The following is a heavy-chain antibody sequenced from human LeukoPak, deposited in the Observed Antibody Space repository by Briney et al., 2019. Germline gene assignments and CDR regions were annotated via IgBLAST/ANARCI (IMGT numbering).Heavy chain of an antibody. CDR3: ARADSSSWFDY. J-gene: IGHJ4*02. D-gene: IGHD6-13*01. CDR2: IGSSGSYR. Sequence: GGSLRLSCDASGFTFSDYYMTWIRQAPGKGLEWVSHIGSSGSYRNYADSVKGRSTISRDNAKNSLYLQMNSLRADDTAVYYCARADSSSWFDYWGQGVLVTVSS. CDR1: GFTFSDYY. V-gene: IGHV3-11*05.